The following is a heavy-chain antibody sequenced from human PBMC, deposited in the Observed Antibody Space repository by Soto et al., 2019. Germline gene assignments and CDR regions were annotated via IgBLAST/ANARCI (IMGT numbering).Heavy chain of an antibody. Sequence: PSETLSLTCTVSGGSISSYYWSWIRQPPGKGLEWIGYIYYSGSTNYNPSLKSRVTISVDTSKNQFSLKLSSVTAADTAVYYCARGPPGSYYYYGMDVWGQGTTVTVSS. CDR1: GGSISSYY. J-gene: IGHJ6*02. CDR3: ARGPPGSYYYYGMDV. V-gene: IGHV4-59*01. CDR2: IYYSGST.